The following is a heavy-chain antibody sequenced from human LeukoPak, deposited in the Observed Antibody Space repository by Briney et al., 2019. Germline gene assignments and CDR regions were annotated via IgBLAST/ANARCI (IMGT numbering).Heavy chain of an antibody. CDR2: IYATGTT. J-gene: IGHJ3*02. CDR1: GGSISGYF. CDR3: AREDFFAVGATMAFDI. Sequence: SETLSLTCTVSGGSISGYFWSWIRQPAGKGLEWIGRIYATGTTNYNPSLKSRVAISVDTSKNQFSLNLTSVTAADTAVYYCAREDFFAVGATMAFDIWGQGTMVTVSS. D-gene: IGHD1-26*01. V-gene: IGHV4-4*07.